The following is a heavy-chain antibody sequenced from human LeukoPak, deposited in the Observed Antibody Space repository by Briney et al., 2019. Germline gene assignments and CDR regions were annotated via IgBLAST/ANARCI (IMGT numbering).Heavy chain of an antibody. CDR1: GFTFSTYS. D-gene: IGHD5-18*01. V-gene: IGHV3-21*01. J-gene: IGHJ4*02. CDR2: ISSSSTYI. CDR3: AREPTAMIL. Sequence: GGSLRLSCAGSGFTFSTYSMNWVRQTPGKGLEWVSSISSSSTYIYYADSVKGRFTISRDNAKNSLYLQMNSLRAEDTAVYYCAREPTAMILWGQGTLVTVSS.